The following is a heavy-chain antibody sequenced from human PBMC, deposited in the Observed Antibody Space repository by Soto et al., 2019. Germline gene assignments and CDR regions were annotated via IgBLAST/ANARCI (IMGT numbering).Heavy chain of an antibody. CDR1: GYTFTGYY. CDR2: INPNSGGT. J-gene: IGHJ6*02. D-gene: IGHD6-19*01. Sequence: GASVKVSCKASGYTFTGYYMHWVRQAPGQGLEWMGWINPNSGGTNYAQKFQGWVTMTRDTSISTAYMELSRLRSDDTAVYYCARASSGWYLGPARYYYYGMDVWGQGTTVTVSS. CDR3: ARASSGWYLGPARYYYYGMDV. V-gene: IGHV1-2*04.